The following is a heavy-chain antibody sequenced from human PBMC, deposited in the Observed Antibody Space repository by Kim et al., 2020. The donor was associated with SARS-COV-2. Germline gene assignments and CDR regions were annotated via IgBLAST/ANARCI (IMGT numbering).Heavy chain of an antibody. CDR3: ARRAPTPGTNFNHFDY. Sequence: GGSLRLSCVASGFTFNTYGMSWVRQGPGKGLEWVSAITDSGTVTNYANSVKGRFTISRDNFKNTLYLQMNSLRAEDTALYYCARRAPTPGTNFNHFDYWGQGTLVTVSS. CDR1: GFTFNTYG. J-gene: IGHJ4*02. V-gene: IGHV3-23*05. CDR2: ITDSGTVT. D-gene: IGHD4-17*01.